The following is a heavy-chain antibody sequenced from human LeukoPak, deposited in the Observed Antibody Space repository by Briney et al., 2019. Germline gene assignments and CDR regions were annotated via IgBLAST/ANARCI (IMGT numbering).Heavy chain of an antibody. V-gene: IGHV3-7*01. CDR1: GFTFSTYS. J-gene: IGHJ4*02. CDR3: ARGGILFLD. D-gene: IGHD2/OR15-2a*01. CDR2: ISHDGGDK. Sequence: GGSLRLSCAASGFTFSTYSMGWVRQAPGKGLEWVASISHDGGDKYYVDSVKGRFTISRDNAKNSLYLQMNSLRAEDTALYYSARGGILFLDWGQGTLVTVSS.